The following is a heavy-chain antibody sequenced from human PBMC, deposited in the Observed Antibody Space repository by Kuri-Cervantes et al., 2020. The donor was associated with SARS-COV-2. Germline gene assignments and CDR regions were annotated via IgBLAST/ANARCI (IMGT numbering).Heavy chain of an antibody. Sequence: GESLKISCAASGFTFSSYWMSWVRQAPGKGLEWVANIKQDGSEKYYVDSVKGRFTISRDNAKNSLYLQMNSLRAEDTAVYYCVGSGRYDGSQYYYYYYYMDVWGKGTTVTVSS. V-gene: IGHV3-7*01. CDR2: IKQDGSEK. CDR3: VGSGRYDGSQYYYYYYYMDV. J-gene: IGHJ6*03. CDR1: GFTFSSYW. D-gene: IGHD6-19*01.